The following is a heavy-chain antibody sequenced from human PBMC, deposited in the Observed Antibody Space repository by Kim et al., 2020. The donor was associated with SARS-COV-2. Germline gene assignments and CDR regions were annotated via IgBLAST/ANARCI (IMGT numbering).Heavy chain of an antibody. CDR2: INPDGSST. J-gene: IGHJ4*01. V-gene: IGHV3-74*01. CDR3: ARDSPQSTGGILYDVY. D-gene: IGHD2-8*02. CDR1: GFTFSSYW. Sequence: GGSLRLSCAASGFTFSSYWMHWVRQAPGKGLVWVSRINPDGSSTAYADSVKGRFTISRDNARNTLFLQMKSLRAEDTAVYFLARDSPQSTGGILYDVYWG.